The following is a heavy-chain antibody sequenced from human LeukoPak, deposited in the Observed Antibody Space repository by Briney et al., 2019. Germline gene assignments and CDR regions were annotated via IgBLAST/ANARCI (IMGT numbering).Heavy chain of an antibody. CDR1: GFTVSSNY. J-gene: IGHJ5*02. Sequence: GGSLRLSCAASGFTVSSNYMSWVRQAPGKGLEWVSVIYNDGSTYYTDSVKGRFTISRDNSKNTLYLQMNSLRAEDTAVYYCARDLDLRQLDPWGQRTLVTVSS. CDR3: ARDLDLRQLDP. V-gene: IGHV3-66*02. D-gene: IGHD5-18*01. CDR2: IYNDGST.